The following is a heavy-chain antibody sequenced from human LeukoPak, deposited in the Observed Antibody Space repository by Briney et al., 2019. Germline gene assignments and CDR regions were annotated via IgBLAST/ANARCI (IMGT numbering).Heavy chain of an antibody. CDR3: ARDPGYSYGGPHDYMDV. J-gene: IGHJ6*03. CDR1: GGSIGSYY. Sequence: SETLSLTCTVSGGSIGSYYWSWIRQPAGKGLEWIGRIYTSGSTNYNPSLKSRVTMSVDTSKNQFSLKLSSVTAADTAVYYCARDPGYSYGGPHDYMDVWGKGTTVTVSS. V-gene: IGHV4-4*07. D-gene: IGHD5-18*01. CDR2: IYTSGST.